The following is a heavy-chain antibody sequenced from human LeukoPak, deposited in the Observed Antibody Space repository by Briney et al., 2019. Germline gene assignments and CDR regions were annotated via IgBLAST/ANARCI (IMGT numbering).Heavy chain of an antibody. CDR2: INPSGGST. CDR1: GYTFTSYY. J-gene: IGHJ4*02. Sequence: GASVKVSCKASGYTFTSYYMHWVRQAPGQGLEWMGIINPSGGSTSYAQKFQGRVTMTRDTSTSTVYMELSSLRSEDTAVHYCAGAPRDYDSSGYPTFFDYWGQGTLVTVSS. D-gene: IGHD3-22*01. CDR3: AGAPRDYDSSGYPTFFDY. V-gene: IGHV1-46*01.